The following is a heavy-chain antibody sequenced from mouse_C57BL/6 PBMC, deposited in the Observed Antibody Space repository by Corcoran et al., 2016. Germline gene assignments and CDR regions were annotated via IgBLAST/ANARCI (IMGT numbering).Heavy chain of an antibody. V-gene: IGHV1-66*01. CDR2: IYPGSGNT. J-gene: IGHJ4*01. Sequence: QVQLQQSGPELVKPGASVKISCKASGYSFTSYYIHWVKQRPGQGIEWIGWIYPGSGNTKYNEKFKGKATLTADTSSSTAYMQLSSLTSEDSAVYYCAMIYYGNYYAMDYWGQGTSVTVSS. CDR1: GYSFTSYY. CDR3: AMIYYGNYYAMDY. D-gene: IGHD2-1*01.